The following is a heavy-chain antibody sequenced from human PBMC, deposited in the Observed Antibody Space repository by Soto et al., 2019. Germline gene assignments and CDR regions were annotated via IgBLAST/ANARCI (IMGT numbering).Heavy chain of an antibody. CDR2: ISAYNGNT. CDR3: ARDEGSSSWYGYYYYGMDV. J-gene: IGHJ6*02. D-gene: IGHD6-13*01. Sequence: ASVKVSCKASGYTFTSYGISWVRQAPGQGREWMGWISAYNGNTNYAQKLQGRVTMTTDTSTSTAYMELRSLRSDDTAVYYCARDEGSSSWYGYYYYGMDVWGQGXTVTVYS. CDR1: GYTFTSYG. V-gene: IGHV1-18*01.